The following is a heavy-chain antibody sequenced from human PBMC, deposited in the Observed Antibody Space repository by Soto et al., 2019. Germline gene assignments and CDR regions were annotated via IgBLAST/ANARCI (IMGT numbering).Heavy chain of an antibody. D-gene: IGHD6-13*01. J-gene: IGHJ6*02. CDR1: GYSFTSYW. V-gene: IGHV5-51*01. CDR3: ARQGGSSWYSYYYYYGMDV. CDR2: IYPGDSDT. Sequence: GESLKISCKGSGYSFTSYWIGWVRQMPGKGLEWMGIIYPGDSDTRYSPSFQGQVTISADKSISTAYLQWSSLKASDTAMYYCARQGGSSWYSYYYYYGMDVWGQGTTVTVSS.